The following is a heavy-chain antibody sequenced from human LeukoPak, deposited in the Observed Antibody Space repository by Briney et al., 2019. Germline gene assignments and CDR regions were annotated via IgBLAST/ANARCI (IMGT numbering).Heavy chain of an antibody. V-gene: IGHV1-69*06. CDR3: ARVGTMWFGEGYYYGMDV. CDR1: GGTFSSYA. D-gene: IGHD3-10*01. Sequence: GASAKVSCKASGGTFSSYAISWVRQAPGQGLEWMGGIIPIFGTANYAQKFQGRVTITADKSTSTAYMELSSLRPEDTAVYYCARVGTMWFGEGYYYGMDVWGKGTTVTVSS. CDR2: IIPIFGTA. J-gene: IGHJ6*04.